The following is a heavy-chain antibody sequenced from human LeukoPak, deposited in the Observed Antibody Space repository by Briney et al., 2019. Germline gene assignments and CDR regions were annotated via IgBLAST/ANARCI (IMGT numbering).Heavy chain of an antibody. Sequence: SETLSLTCTVSGASITSHYWSWIRQSPGKGLEWIGYMHHSGSTSYNPSLRSRVTISVGPSSNQLSLTLNSVTAADTAVYYCARVGFGWEHPFRGPAFDIWGQGTMVTVSS. CDR3: ARVGFGWEHPFRGPAFDI. J-gene: IGHJ3*02. CDR2: MHHSGST. V-gene: IGHV4-59*11. D-gene: IGHD1-26*01. CDR1: GASITSHY.